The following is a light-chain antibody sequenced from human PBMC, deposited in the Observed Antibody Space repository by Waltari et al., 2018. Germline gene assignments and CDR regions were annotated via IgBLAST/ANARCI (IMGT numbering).Light chain of an antibody. Sequence: DIQMTQSPSSLSASVGDRVTITCRASQSISSYLNWYQQKPGKAPKRLIYVASSLESGVPSRFSGSGSGTDFTLTISSLQPEDFATYYWQQSYSTPWTFGQGTKVEIK. CDR1: QSISSY. V-gene: IGKV1-39*01. J-gene: IGKJ1*01. CDR2: VAS. CDR3: QQSYSTPWT.